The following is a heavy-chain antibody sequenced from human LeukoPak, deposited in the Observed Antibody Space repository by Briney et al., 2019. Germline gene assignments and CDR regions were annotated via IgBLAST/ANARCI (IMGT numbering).Heavy chain of an antibody. V-gene: IGHV3-48*03. CDR2: ISSSGSTI. D-gene: IGHD3-22*01. Sequence: HAAGSLRLSCAASGFTFSSYEMNWVRQAPGKGLEWVSYISSSGSTIYYADSVKGRFTISRDNAKNSLYLQMNSLRAEDTAVYYCARSHPTDYYDSSSAFDIWGQGTMVTVSS. J-gene: IGHJ3*02. CDR3: ARSHPTDYYDSSSAFDI. CDR1: GFTFSSYE.